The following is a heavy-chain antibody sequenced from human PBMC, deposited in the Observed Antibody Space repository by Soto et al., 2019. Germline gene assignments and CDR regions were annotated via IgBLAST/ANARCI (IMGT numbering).Heavy chain of an antibody. D-gene: IGHD3-22*01. J-gene: IGHJ3*02. CDR1: VFTFSSYA. Sequence: WGSLRVSCASSVFTFSSYAMGWVRQAPGRGLEWVSAISGSGGSTYYADSVKGRFTISRDNSKNTLYLQMNSLRAEDTAVYYCAQNLGWYYASSSAFDIWGQGTMVTVSS. CDR2: ISGSGGST. CDR3: AQNLGWYYASSSAFDI. V-gene: IGHV3-23*01.